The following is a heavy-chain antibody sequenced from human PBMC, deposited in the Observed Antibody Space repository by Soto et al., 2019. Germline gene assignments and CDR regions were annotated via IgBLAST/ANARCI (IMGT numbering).Heavy chain of an antibody. CDR3: ARFPYYYGSGRWNYYGMDV. V-gene: IGHV4-59*01. Sequence: PSETLSLTCTVSGGSISSYYWSWIRQPPGKGLEWIGYIYYSGSTNYNPSLKSRVTISVDTSKNQFSLKLSSVTAADTAVYYCARFPYYYGSGRWNYYGMDVWGQGTTVTVSS. J-gene: IGHJ6*02. D-gene: IGHD3-10*01. CDR1: GGSISSYY. CDR2: IYYSGST.